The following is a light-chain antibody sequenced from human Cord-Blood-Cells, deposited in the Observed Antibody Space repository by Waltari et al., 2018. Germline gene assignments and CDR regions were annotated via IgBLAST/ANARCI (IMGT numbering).Light chain of an antibody. Sequence: QSVLTQPPSASGTPGQRVTISCSGSSSNIGSNYVYWYQQLPGTAPKLLIYRNNQRHSGVPDRFSGSKSGTSASLAISGLRSEDEADYYCAAWDDSLSGLFGGGTKLTVL. V-gene: IGLV1-47*01. CDR3: AAWDDSLSGL. CDR2: RNN. CDR1: SSNIGSNY. J-gene: IGLJ2*01.